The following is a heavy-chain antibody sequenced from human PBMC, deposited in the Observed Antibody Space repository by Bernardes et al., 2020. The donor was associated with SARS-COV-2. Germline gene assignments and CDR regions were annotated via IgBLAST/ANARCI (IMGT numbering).Heavy chain of an antibody. V-gene: IGHV4-59*01. CDR3: ARSGSGWDFGN. Sequence: SATLSLTCSVSGGSIRSYYWSWIRQPPGKGLEWIGYIYYSGSTSSNPSLKSRVTISVDTSENRFSLRLSSVTAADTAVYYCARSGSGWDFGNWGQGTLVTVSS. D-gene: IGHD6-19*01. CDR1: GGSIRSYY. CDR2: IYYSGST. J-gene: IGHJ4*02.